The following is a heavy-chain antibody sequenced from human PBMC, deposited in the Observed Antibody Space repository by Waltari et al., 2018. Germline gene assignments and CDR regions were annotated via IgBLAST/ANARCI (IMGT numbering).Heavy chain of an antibody. J-gene: IGHJ4*02. CDR2: INPNSGGT. CDR3: ASSGSSWYLGY. D-gene: IGHD6-13*01. V-gene: IGHV1-2*02. CDR1: GYTFTGYY. Sequence: QVQLVQSGAEVKKPGASVKVSCKASGYTFTGYYMHWVRQAPGQGLEWMGWINPNSGGTSYAQKFQGRVTMTRDTSISTAYMELSRLRSDDTAVYYCASSGSSWYLGYWGQGTLVTVSS.